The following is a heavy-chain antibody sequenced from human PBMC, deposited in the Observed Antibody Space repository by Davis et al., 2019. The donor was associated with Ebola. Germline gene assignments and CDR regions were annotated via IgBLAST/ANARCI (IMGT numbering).Heavy chain of an antibody. Sequence: MPSETLSLTCAVYGGSFSGYYWSWIRQPPGKGLEWIGEINHSGSTNYNPSLKSRVTISVDTSKNQFSLKLSSVTAADTAVYYCAREVGTAVAELYYYYYGMDVWGQGTTVTVSS. D-gene: IGHD5-18*01. V-gene: IGHV4-34*01. J-gene: IGHJ6*02. CDR1: GGSFSGYY. CDR3: AREVGTAVAELYYYYYGMDV. CDR2: INHSGST.